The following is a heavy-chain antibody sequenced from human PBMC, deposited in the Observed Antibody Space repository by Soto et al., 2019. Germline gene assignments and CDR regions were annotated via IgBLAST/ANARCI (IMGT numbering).Heavy chain of an antibody. CDR1: GGSISSYY. D-gene: IGHD4-17*01. J-gene: IGHJ4*02. V-gene: IGHV4-59*01. Sequence: QVQLQESGPGLVKPSETLSLTCTVSGGSISSYYGSWILQPPGKGLEWIGYIYYSGSTNYNPSLKSRVTISVDTSKNQFSLKLSSVTAADTAVYYCASGVMAIYGDLPFDYWGQGTLVTVSS. CDR3: ASGVMAIYGDLPFDY. CDR2: IYYSGST.